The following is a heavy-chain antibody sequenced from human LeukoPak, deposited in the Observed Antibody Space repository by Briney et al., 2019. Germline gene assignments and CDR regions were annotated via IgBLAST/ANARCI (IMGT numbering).Heavy chain of an antibody. Sequence: SETLSLTCTVSGDSISSSSNFWGWIRQPPGKGLESIGSISYSGSTYYNPSVKSRVTVSVDTSKIQFSLELSSVTAADTAVYYCARLTPYSGSPLGDYWGQGTLVTVSS. CDR2: ISYSGST. CDR3: ARLTPYSGSPLGDY. V-gene: IGHV4-39*01. D-gene: IGHD1-26*01. J-gene: IGHJ4*02. CDR1: GDSISSSSNF.